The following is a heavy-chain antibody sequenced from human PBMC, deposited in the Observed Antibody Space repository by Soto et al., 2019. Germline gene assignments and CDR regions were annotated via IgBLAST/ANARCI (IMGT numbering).Heavy chain of an antibody. J-gene: IGHJ6*02. Sequence: QVQLVESGGGLVKPGGSLRLSCAASGFTFSDYYMSWIRQAPGKGLEWVSYISSSSSYTNYADSVKGRFTISRDNAKNSLYLQMNSLRAEDTAVYYCARDLSQESYEIYYYYGMDVWGQGTTVTVSS. CDR2: ISSSSSYT. V-gene: IGHV3-11*06. CDR3: ARDLSQESYEIYYYYGMDV. D-gene: IGHD5-12*01. CDR1: GFTFSDYY.